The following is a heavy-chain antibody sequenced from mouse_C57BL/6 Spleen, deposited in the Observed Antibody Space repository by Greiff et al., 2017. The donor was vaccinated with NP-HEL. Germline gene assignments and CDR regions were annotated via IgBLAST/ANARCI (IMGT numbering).Heavy chain of an antibody. J-gene: IGHJ1*03. D-gene: IGHD1-1*01. CDR3: ARGSHYYGSSYGYYAV. CDR1: GYTFTSYD. V-gene: IGHV1-85*01. CDR2: IYPRDGST. Sequence: VQLQQSGPELVKPGASVKLSCKASGYTFTSYDINWVKQRPGQGLEWIGWIYPRDGSTKYNEKFKGKATLTVDTSSSTAYMELNSLTSEDSAVYFCARGSHYYGSSYGYYAVWGTGTTVTVSS.